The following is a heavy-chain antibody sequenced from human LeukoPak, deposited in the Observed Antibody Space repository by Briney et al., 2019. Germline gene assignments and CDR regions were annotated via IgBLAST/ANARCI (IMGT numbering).Heavy chain of an antibody. CDR1: GFTFSSYS. V-gene: IGHV3-21*01. CDR3: ARDRSITMIGVGSY. D-gene: IGHD3-22*01. J-gene: IGHJ4*02. CDR2: ISSSSSYI. Sequence: GGSLRLSCAASGFTFSSYSMNWVRQAPGKGLEWVSSISSSSSYIYYADSVKGRFTISRDNAKNSLYLQMNSLRAEDTAVYYCARDRSITMIGVGSYWGQGTLVTVSS.